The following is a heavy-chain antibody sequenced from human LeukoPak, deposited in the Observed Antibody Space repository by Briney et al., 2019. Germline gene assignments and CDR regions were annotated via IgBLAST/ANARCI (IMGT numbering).Heavy chain of an antibody. J-gene: IGHJ4*02. V-gene: IGHV1-2*02. CDR1: GYTFTGYY. D-gene: IGHD2-21*02. Sequence: GASVKVSCKASGYTFTGYYMHWARQAPGQGLEWMGWINPNSGGTNYAQKFQGRVTMTRDTSISTAYMELSRLRSDDTAVYYCARAKKVTAYCGGDCYSPHFDYWGQGTLVTVSS. CDR3: ARAKKVTAYCGGDCYSPHFDY. CDR2: INPNSGGT.